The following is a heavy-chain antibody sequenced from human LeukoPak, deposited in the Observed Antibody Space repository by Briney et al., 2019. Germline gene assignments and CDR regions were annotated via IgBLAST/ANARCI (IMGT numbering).Heavy chain of an antibody. CDR1: GFTFSTYG. D-gene: IGHD1-14*01. CDR3: VKDNPLDH. Sequence: GGSLRLSCAASGFTFSTYGMLWVRQAPGNGLEWVAFIRYDGNNKYYADSVKGRFTISRDGSKNTLLLYMNSLRVDDTAIYYFVKDNPLDHWGQGTLVTVSS. CDR2: IRYDGNNK. J-gene: IGHJ5*02. V-gene: IGHV3-30*02.